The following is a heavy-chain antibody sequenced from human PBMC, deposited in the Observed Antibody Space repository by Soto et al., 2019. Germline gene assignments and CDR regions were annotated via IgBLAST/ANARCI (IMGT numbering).Heavy chain of an antibody. CDR3: ARDKDCGVISCFNAFDV. CDR2: ISNDGNNK. J-gene: IGHJ3*01. CDR1: GFTFSTYE. V-gene: IGHV3-30-3*01. Sequence: QAHLVESGGGVVQPGRSLRLSCAASGFTFSTYEMHWVRQAPGKGLQWVAVISNDGNNKEYADSVKGRFTISRDNARNTLYLQMNSLRAEDTAVYYCARDKDCGVISCFNAFDVWGQGTTVTVSS. D-gene: IGHD2-21*01.